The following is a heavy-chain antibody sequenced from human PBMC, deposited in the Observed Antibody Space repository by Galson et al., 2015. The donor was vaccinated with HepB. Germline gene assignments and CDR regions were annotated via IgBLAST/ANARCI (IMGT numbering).Heavy chain of an antibody. Sequence: SLRLSCAASGFTFSSYSMNWVRQAPGKGLEWVSSISSSSSYIYYADSVKGRFTISRDNAKNSLYLQMNSLRAEDTAVYYCARGANGIYYDILTGCWFDPWGQGTLVTVSS. CDR3: ARGANGIYYDILTGCWFDP. CDR2: ISSSSSYI. V-gene: IGHV3-21*01. J-gene: IGHJ5*02. CDR1: GFTFSSYS. D-gene: IGHD3-9*01.